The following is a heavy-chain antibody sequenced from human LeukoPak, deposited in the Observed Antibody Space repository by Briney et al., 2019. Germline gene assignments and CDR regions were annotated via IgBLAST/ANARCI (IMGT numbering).Heavy chain of an antibody. Sequence: ASVTVSCKASGYTFTGYYMHWVRQAPGQGLEWMGWINPNSGGTNYAQKFQGWVTMTRDTSISTAYMELSRLRSDDTAVYYCARASVAPHYYGMDVWGQGTTVTVSS. CDR2: INPNSGGT. CDR1: GYTFTGYY. CDR3: ARASVAPHYYGMDV. D-gene: IGHD2-21*01. J-gene: IGHJ6*02. V-gene: IGHV1-2*04.